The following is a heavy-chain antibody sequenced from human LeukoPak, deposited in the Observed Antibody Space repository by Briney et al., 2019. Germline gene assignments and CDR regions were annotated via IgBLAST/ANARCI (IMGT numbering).Heavy chain of an antibody. V-gene: IGHV4-39*01. Sequence: SETLSLTCAVYGGSFSSYYWGWIRQPPGKGLEWIGSIYYSGSTYYNPSLKSRVTISVDTSKNQFSLKLSSVTAADTAVYYCARVLRVTMIFDYWGQGTLVTVSS. CDR3: ARVLRVTMIFDY. CDR2: IYYSGST. CDR1: GGSFSSYY. J-gene: IGHJ4*02. D-gene: IGHD3-22*01.